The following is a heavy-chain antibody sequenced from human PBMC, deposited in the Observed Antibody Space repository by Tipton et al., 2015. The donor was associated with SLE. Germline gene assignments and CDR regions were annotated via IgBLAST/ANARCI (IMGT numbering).Heavy chain of an antibody. V-gene: IGHV4-39*07. CDR3: ARARRLTGTFDY. D-gene: IGHD1-20*01. CDR1: GGSIRSSNFY. J-gene: IGHJ4*02. CDR2: IFYSGST. Sequence: TLSLTCTLSGGSIRSSNFYWEWIRQPPGKGLEWIGTIFYSGSTNYNPSLKSRVTISVDTSKNQFSLMLTSVTAADTAVYYCARARRLTGTFDYWGQGALVTVTS.